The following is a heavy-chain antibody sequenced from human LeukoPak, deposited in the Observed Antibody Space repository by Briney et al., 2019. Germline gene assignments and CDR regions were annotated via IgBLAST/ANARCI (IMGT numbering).Heavy chain of an antibody. J-gene: IGHJ6*02. Sequence: PGGSLRLSCAASGFIFSNYYMNWVRQAPGKGLEWVANIKQDGSEKYYVDSVKGRFTISRDNAKNSLYLQMNSLRAEDTAVYYCARVITMVRGVIISAYYYYGMDVWGQGTTVTASS. CDR3: ARVITMVRGVIISAYYYYGMDV. CDR1: GFIFSNYY. D-gene: IGHD3-10*01. CDR2: IKQDGSEK. V-gene: IGHV3-7*04.